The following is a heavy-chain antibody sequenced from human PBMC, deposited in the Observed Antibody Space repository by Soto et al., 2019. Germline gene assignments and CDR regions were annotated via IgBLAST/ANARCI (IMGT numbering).Heavy chain of an antibody. D-gene: IGHD6-19*01. Sequence: GGSLRLSCAASGFTLSDYAMHWVRQAPGKRLERVAVLWRDGSKVYYADSVKGRFTISRDNSKNTIYLEMNSLRVEDTAVYYCAREGTGWTGGDHWGQGTLVTVSS. J-gene: IGHJ4*02. CDR2: LWRDGSKV. CDR1: GFTLSDYA. V-gene: IGHV3-33*01. CDR3: AREGTGWTGGDH.